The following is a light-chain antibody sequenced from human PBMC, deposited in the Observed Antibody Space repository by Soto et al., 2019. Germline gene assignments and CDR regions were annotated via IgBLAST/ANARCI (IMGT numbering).Light chain of an antibody. Sequence: DIQMTQSPSSLSASVGDRVTITCQASQDISNYLNWYQQKPGKAPKLLIYDASNLETGVPSRFSGSGSGTDFTFTISSLQPEDIATYSCQQLNSYPLTFGGGTKVDI. V-gene: IGKV1-33*01. CDR1: QDISNY. CDR2: DAS. CDR3: QQLNSYPLT. J-gene: IGKJ4*01.